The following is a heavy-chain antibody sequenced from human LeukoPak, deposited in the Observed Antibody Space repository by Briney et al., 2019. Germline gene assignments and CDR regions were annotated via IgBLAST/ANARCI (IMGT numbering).Heavy chain of an antibody. V-gene: IGHV4-31*03. CDR2: IYYSGST. J-gene: IGHJ5*02. D-gene: IGHD3-3*01. Sequence: PSQTLSLTCTVSGGSISSGGYYWSWICQHPGKGLEWIGYIYYSGSTYYNPSLKSRVTISVDTSKNQFSLKLSSVTAADTAVYYCARVALGLRFLEWPMGWFDPWGQGTLVTVSS. CDR3: ARVALGLRFLEWPMGWFDP. CDR1: GGSISSGGYY.